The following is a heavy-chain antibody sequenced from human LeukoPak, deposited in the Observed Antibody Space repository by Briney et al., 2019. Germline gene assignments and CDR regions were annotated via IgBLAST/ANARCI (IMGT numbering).Heavy chain of an antibody. J-gene: IGHJ4*02. Sequence: GGSLRLSCAASGFTFSSYAMHWVRQAPGKGLEWVAVISYDGSNKYYADSVKGRFTISRDNSKNTLYLQMNSLRAEDTAVYYCASSPYYYDSSGYTYFDYWGQGTLVTVSS. V-gene: IGHV3-30-3*01. D-gene: IGHD3-22*01. CDR3: ASSPYYYDSSGYTYFDY. CDR1: GFTFSSYA. CDR2: ISYDGSNK.